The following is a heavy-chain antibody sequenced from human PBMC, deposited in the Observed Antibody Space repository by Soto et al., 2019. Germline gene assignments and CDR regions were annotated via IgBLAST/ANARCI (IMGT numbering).Heavy chain of an antibody. D-gene: IGHD3-22*01. V-gene: IGHV3-23*01. CDR3: ATVTRVDSSGYYGSGDAFDI. CDR1: GFTFSSYA. CDR2: ISGSGGST. Sequence: GGSLRLSCAASGFTFSSYAMSWVRQAPGKGLEWVSAISGSGGSTYYADSAKRRFTISRDNSKNTLYLQMNSLRAEDTAVYYCATVTRVDSSGYYGSGDAFDIWGQGTMVTVSS. J-gene: IGHJ3*02.